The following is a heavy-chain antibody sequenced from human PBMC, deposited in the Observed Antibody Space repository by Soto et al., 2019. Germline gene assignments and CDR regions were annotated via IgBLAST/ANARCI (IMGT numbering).Heavy chain of an antibody. Sequence: QVQLVESGGGVVQPGRSLRLSCAASGFTFSSYAMHWVRQAPGKGLEWVAVISYDGSNKYYADSVKGRFTISRDNYKNTMYLQMNSLRAEDTAVYYLARETSYDYVWGSYRPFDYWGQGTLVTVSS. D-gene: IGHD3-16*02. J-gene: IGHJ4*02. CDR1: GFTFSSYA. V-gene: IGHV3-30*14. CDR2: ISYDGSNK. CDR3: ARETSYDYVWGSYRPFDY.